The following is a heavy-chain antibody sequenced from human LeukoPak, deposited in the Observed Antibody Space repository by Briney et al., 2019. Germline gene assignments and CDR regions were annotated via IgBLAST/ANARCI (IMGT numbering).Heavy chain of an antibody. CDR2: ISSSSDTI. CDR1: GFTFGPYT. J-gene: IGHJ4*02. D-gene: IGHD4-11*01. CDR3: AKDRGTTVTTGGVDY. V-gene: IGHV3-48*04. Sequence: GGSLRLSCAASGFTFGPYTMNWVRQAPGKGLEWVSYISSSSDTIYYADSVKGRFTISRDNSKNSLYLQMNSLRTEDTALYYCAKDRGTTVTTGGVDYWGQGTLVTVSS.